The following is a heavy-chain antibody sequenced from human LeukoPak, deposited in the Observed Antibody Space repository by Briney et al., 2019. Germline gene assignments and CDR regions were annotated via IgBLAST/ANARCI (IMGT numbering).Heavy chain of an antibody. CDR2: IKTKSDGGTT. D-gene: IGHD3-3*01. CDR1: GFIFSNAW. CDR3: ARDRGWGEWLPLSY. V-gene: IGHV3-15*01. Sequence: GGSLRLSCAASGFIFSNAWMSWVRQAPGKGLEWVGRIKTKSDGGTTDYAAPVKGRFTISRDDSKNTLFLQMNSLRAEDTAVYYCARDRGWGEWLPLSYWGQGTLVTVSS. J-gene: IGHJ4*02.